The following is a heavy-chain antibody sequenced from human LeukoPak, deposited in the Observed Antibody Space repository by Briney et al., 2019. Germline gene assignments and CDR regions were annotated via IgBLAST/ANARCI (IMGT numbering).Heavy chain of an antibody. V-gene: IGHV3-21*06. CDR1: GFTFSNYG. CDR3: ARGRSITLLRGVAMSDGFDI. J-gene: IGHJ3*02. CDR2: IDTSGSYI. D-gene: IGHD3-10*01. Sequence: PGGSLRLSCAASGFTFSNYGMNWVRQAPGKGLEWVSFIDTSGSYIYYGDSVKGRFTISRDNAKNLLFLQMNGLRAEDTAVYYCARGRSITLLRGVAMSDGFDIWGQGAMVAVSS.